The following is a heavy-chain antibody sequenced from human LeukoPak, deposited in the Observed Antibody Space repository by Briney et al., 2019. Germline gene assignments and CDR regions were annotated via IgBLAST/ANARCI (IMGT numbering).Heavy chain of an antibody. V-gene: IGHV3-21*01. CDR2: ISSSSSYI. D-gene: IGHD5-18*01. CDR3: ARDSGWIQFHY. CDR1: GFTFSSYS. Sequence: GGSLRLSRAASGFTFSSYSMNWVRQAPGKGLEWVSSISSSSSYIYYADSVKGRFTISRDNAKNSLYLQMNSLRAEDTAVYYCARDSGWIQFHYWGQGTQVTVSS. J-gene: IGHJ4*02.